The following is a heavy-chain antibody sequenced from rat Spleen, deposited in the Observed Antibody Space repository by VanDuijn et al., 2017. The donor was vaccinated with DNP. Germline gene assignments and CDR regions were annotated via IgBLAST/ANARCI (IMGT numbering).Heavy chain of an antibody. CDR2: INTYSSTI. CDR1: GFNFNDYW. Sequence: EVKLVESGGGLVQPGRSLKLSCAASGFNFNDYWMGWVRQAPGKGLEWIGKINTYSSTINYVPSLKEKITISRENDQNTLYLQMSKLGSEDTAIYYCARGPNYGGYADYFDYWGQGVMVTVSS. CDR3: ARGPNYGGYADYFDY. D-gene: IGHD1-11*01. J-gene: IGHJ2*01. V-gene: IGHV4-2*01.